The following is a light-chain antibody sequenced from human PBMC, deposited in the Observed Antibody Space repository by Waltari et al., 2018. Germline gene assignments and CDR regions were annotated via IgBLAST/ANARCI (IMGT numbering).Light chain of an antibody. V-gene: IGKV3-15*01. Sequence: EIVMTQSPATLSVSPGERATLSCRASQSFEIDLAWYQQKPGQAPRLLIYGASTRATGIPARFSGSGSGTEFTLTISSMQSEDFAVYYCQQYNNWPLSFGGGTKVEIK. CDR1: QSFEID. CDR3: QQYNNWPLS. CDR2: GAS. J-gene: IGKJ4*01.